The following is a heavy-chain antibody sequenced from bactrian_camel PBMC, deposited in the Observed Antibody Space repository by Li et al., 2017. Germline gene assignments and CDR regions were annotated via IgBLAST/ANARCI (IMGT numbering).Heavy chain of an antibody. D-gene: IGHD2*01. Sequence: VQLVESGGGSVQAGGSLRLSCVASTSIYNEWCTGWFRQGPGKEREGIAIIDGSVSVYADSVKGRFTTSRDKSKNTLFLQMHSLKPEDTARYYCAAGRFLTASTRWCASDFYGYWGQGTQVTVS. CDR2: IIDGSVS. J-gene: IGHJ4*01. CDR1: TSIYNEWC. V-gene: IGHV3S53*01. CDR3: AAGRFLTASTRWCASDFYGY.